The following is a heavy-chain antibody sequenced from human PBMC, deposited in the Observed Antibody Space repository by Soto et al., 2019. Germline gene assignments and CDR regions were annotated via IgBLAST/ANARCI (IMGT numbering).Heavy chain of an antibody. V-gene: IGHV4-34*01. Sequence: TLSLTCAVYGGSFSGYYWSWIRQPPGKGLEWIGEINHSGSTNYNPSLKSRVTISVDTSKNQFSLKLSSVTAADTAVYYCANSITIFGVVPLHDMDVWGQGTTVTVSS. CDR2: INHSGST. CDR1: GGSFSGYY. CDR3: ANSITIFGVVPLHDMDV. D-gene: IGHD3-3*01. J-gene: IGHJ6*02.